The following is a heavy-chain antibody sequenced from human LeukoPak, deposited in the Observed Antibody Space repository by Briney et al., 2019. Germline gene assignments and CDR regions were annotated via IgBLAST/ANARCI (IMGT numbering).Heavy chain of an antibody. D-gene: IGHD3-22*01. V-gene: IGHV1-46*01. CDR3: AREPVQSGYYDY. Sequence: GASVKVSCKTSGHTFTGYYMHWVRQAPGQGLEWMGVINLSGGSTTYAQKFQGRVTMTRDTSTSTVYMELSSLRSEDTAVYSCAREPVQSGYYDYWGQGTLVTVSS. J-gene: IGHJ4*02. CDR2: INLSGGST. CDR1: GHTFTGYY.